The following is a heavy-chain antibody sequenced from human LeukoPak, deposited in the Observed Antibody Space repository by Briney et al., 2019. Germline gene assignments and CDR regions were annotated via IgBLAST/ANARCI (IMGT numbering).Heavy chain of an antibody. D-gene: IGHD5-24*01. CDR3: AFRRRDGYTFGY. V-gene: IGHV1-2*02. Sequence: ASVKVSCKASGYTFTEYYMHWVRQAPGQGLEWMGWIIPNSGGTNYAQKFQGRVTMTRDTSISTAYMELSRLRSDDTAVYYCAFRRRDGYTFGYWGQGTLVTVSS. CDR2: IIPNSGGT. J-gene: IGHJ4*02. CDR1: GYTFTEYY.